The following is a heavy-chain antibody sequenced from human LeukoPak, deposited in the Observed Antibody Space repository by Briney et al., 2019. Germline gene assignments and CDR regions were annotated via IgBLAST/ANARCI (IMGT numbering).Heavy chain of an antibody. Sequence: GGSLRLSCAASGFTFSSYAMSWVRQAPGEGLEWVSAISGSGGSTYYADSVKGRFTISRDNAKNSLYLQMNSLRAEDTALYYCAKDSGPRQQLVLRWGQGTLVTVSS. D-gene: IGHD6-13*01. CDR3: AKDSGPRQQLVLR. CDR1: GFTFSSYA. V-gene: IGHV3-23*01. J-gene: IGHJ4*02. CDR2: ISGSGGST.